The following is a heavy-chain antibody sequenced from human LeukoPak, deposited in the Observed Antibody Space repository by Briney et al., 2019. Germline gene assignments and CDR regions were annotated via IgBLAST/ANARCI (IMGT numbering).Heavy chain of an antibody. J-gene: IGHJ4*02. D-gene: IGHD6-19*01. Sequence: PGGSLRLSCAASGFTFDDYTMHWVRQAPGKGLEWVSLISWDGGSTYYADSVKGRFTISRDNSKNSLYLQMNSLRTEDTALYYCAKGRGWLGSYYFDYWGQGTLVTVSS. CDR3: AKGRGWLGSYYFDY. V-gene: IGHV3-43*01. CDR2: ISWDGGST. CDR1: GFTFDDYT.